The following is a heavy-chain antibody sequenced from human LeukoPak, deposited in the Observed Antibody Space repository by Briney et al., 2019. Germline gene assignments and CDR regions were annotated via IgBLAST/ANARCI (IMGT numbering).Heavy chain of an antibody. CDR2: ISSSGSTI. D-gene: IGHD6-19*01. CDR1: GFTFSDYY. J-gene: IGHJ4*02. Sequence: GGSLRLSCAASGFTFSDYYMSWIRQAPGKGLEWVSYISSSGSTIYYADSVKGRFTISRDNSKNTLYLQMNSLRAEDTAVYYCASGYSSGWRGYFDYWGQGTLVTVSS. V-gene: IGHV3-11*04. CDR3: ASGYSSGWRGYFDY.